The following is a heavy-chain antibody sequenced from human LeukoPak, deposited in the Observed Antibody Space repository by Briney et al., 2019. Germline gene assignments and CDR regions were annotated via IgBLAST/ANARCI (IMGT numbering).Heavy chain of an antibody. CDR3: ARVGQWLVTFGY. D-gene: IGHD6-19*01. CDR1: GGSISSYY. V-gene: IGHV4-59*01. J-gene: IGHJ4*02. Sequence: SETLSLTCTVSGGSISSYYWSWIRQPPGKGLEWIGYIYYSGSTNYRPSVKSRVTISVDTSKNQFSLKLSSVTAADTAVYYCARVGQWLVTFGYWGQGTLVTVSS. CDR2: IYYSGST.